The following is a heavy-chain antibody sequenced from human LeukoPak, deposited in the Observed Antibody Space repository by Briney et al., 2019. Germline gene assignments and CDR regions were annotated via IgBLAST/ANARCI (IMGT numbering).Heavy chain of an antibody. CDR1: GFTFSSYS. V-gene: IGHV3-21*01. Sequence: GGSLRLSCAASGFTFSSYSMNWVRQAPGKGLEWVSSISSSSSYIYYADSVKGRFTISRDNAKNSLYLQMNSLRAEDTAVYYCARDARAAAGPGGYFQHWGQGTLVTVSS. J-gene: IGHJ1*01. D-gene: IGHD6-13*01. CDR2: ISSSSSYI. CDR3: ARDARAAAGPGGYFQH.